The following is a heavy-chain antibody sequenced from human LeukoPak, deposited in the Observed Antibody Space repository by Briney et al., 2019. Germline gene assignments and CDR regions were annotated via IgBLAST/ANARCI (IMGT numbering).Heavy chain of an antibody. CDR1: GGTFSSYA. CDR2: IIPILGIA. J-gene: IGHJ4*02. CDR3: ARVPYGDYVRADY. D-gene: IGHD4-17*01. V-gene: IGHV1-69*04. Sequence: SVKVSCKASGGTFSSYAISWVRQAPGQGLEWMGRIIPILGIANYAQKFQGRVTITADKSTSTAYMELSSLRSEDTAVYYCARVPYGDYVRADYWGQGTLVTVSS.